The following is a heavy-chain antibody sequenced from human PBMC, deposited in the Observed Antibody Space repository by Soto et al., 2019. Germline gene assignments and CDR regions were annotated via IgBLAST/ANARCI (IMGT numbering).Heavy chain of an antibody. CDR3: AKDRDGAAAGPTKFYGMDV. D-gene: IGHD6-13*01. Sequence: GGSLRLSCAASGCTFSSYAMSWVRQAPGKGLEWVSVISGSGDSTYYADSVRGRFTISRDNSKNTLYLQMNSLRAEDTAVYYCAKDRDGAAAGPTKFYGMDVWGQGTTVTVSS. CDR2: ISGSGDST. V-gene: IGHV3-23*01. J-gene: IGHJ6*02. CDR1: GCTFSSYA.